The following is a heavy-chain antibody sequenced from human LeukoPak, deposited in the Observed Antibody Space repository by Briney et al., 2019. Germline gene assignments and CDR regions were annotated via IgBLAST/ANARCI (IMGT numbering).Heavy chain of an antibody. D-gene: IGHD3-10*01. J-gene: IGHJ3*02. CDR1: GYTFTSYA. V-gene: IGHV1-3*01. CDR2: INAGNGNT. Sequence: GASVKVSCKASGYTFTSYAMHWVRQAPGQRLEWMGWINAGNGNTKYSQKFQGRVTIARDTSASTAYMELSSLRSEDTAVYYCARLAGHSGAFDIWGQGTMVTVSS. CDR3: ARLAGHSGAFDI.